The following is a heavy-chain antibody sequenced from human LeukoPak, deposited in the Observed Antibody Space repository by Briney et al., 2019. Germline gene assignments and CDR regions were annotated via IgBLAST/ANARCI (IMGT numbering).Heavy chain of an antibody. J-gene: IGHJ4*02. D-gene: IGHD1-26*01. CDR1: GGSISSYY. Sequence: PSETLSLTCTVSGGSISSYYWSWIRQPPGKGLEWIGYIYYSGSTNYNPSLKSRVTISVDTSKNQFSLKLSSVTAADTAVYYCARAVGATTFDYWGQGTLVTVSS. CDR2: IYYSGST. CDR3: ARAVGATTFDY. V-gene: IGHV4-59*01.